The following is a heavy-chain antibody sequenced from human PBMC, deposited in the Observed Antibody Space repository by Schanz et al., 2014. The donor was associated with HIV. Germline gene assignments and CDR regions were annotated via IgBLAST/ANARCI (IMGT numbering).Heavy chain of an antibody. CDR3: ARGPWAGSGSYPLDY. CDR2: INHRGIT. D-gene: IGHD3-10*01. Sequence: QVQLHQWGAGLLKPSETLSLTCAVYGGSFSAYYWSWIRQPPGKGLEWIGEINHRGITNYNPSLESRVTISMDPSKNQVSRKLNSATAADTATYYCARGPWAGSGSYPLDYWGQGTLVTVSS. CDR1: GGSFSAYY. J-gene: IGHJ4*02. V-gene: IGHV4-34*01.